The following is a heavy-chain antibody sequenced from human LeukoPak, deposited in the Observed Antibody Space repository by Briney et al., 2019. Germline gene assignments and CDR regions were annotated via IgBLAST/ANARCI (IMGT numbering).Heavy chain of an antibody. D-gene: IGHD3-10*01. Sequence: SQTLSLTCTVSGGSISSGGYYWSWIRQHPGKGLEWIGYIYYSGSTYYNPSLRSRVTISVDTSKNQFSLKLSSVTAADTAVYYCSGTMVRGVIISFDYWGQGTLVTVSS. CDR2: IYYSGST. J-gene: IGHJ4*02. CDR1: GGSISSGGYY. V-gene: IGHV4-31*03. CDR3: SGTMVRGVIISFDY.